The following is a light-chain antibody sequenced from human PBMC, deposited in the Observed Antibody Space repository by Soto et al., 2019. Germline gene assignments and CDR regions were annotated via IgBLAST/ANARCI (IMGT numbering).Light chain of an antibody. Sequence: SYELTQPPSVSVAPGQTARIPCGATKIGAKEVHWYQQRPGQAPVLVVFNDADRPSGIPERFSGSKSGNTASLTISGLQAEDEADYYCSSYTSSSLYVFGTGTKLTVL. CDR3: SSYTSSSLYV. CDR1: KIGAKE. CDR2: NDA. V-gene: IGLV3-21*02. J-gene: IGLJ1*01.